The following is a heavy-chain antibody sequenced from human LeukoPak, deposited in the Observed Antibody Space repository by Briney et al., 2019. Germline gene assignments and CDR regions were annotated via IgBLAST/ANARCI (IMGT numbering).Heavy chain of an antibody. D-gene: IGHD1-1*01. CDR1: GFSFSAYW. J-gene: IGHJ4*02. V-gene: IGHV3-7*05. CDR3: ARDWNGSGTAFDH. CDR2: IKVDGTEK. Sequence: GGSLKLSCAASGFSFSAYWMSWVRQAPGKGLEWVANIKVDGTEKYYVDSVKGRFTISRDNAKNSLSLQMSGLRAEDTAVYYCARDWNGSGTAFDHWGQGTLVTVSS.